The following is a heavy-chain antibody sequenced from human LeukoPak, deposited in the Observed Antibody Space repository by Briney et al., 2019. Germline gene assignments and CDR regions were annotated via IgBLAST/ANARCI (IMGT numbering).Heavy chain of an antibody. V-gene: IGHV4-34*01. CDR3: ARGTVRRYDSSGYYSGYFDY. D-gene: IGHD3-22*01. CDR2: INHSGST. Sequence: PSETLSLTCAVYGGSFSGYYWSCIRQPPGKGLEWIGEINHSGSTNYNPSLKSRVTISVDTSKNQFSLKLSSVTAADTAVYYCARGTVRRYDSSGYYSGYFDYWGQGTLVTVSS. CDR1: GGSFSGYY. J-gene: IGHJ4*02.